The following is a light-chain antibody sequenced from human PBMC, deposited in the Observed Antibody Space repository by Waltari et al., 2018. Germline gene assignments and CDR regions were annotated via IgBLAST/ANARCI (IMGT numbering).Light chain of an antibody. V-gene: IGKV3-11*01. J-gene: IGKJ2*01. CDR3: QQRSNWGYT. CDR2: DAS. Sequence: EIVLTQSPATLSLSPGERPTLSCRASQSVSSYLAWYQQKPGQAPRRLIYDASNRATGIPARFSGSGSGTDFTLTISSLEPEDFAVYYCQQRSNWGYTFGQGTKLEIK. CDR1: QSVSSY.